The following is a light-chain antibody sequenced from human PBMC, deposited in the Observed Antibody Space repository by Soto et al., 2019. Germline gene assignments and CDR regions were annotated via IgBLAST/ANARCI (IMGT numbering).Light chain of an antibody. CDR2: DAS. CDR1: QSVSSS. Sequence: EIVLTQYPVTRSLSPGERATLSCRASQSVSSSLAWYQQKPGQAPRLLIYDASSRASGIPARFSGSGSGTDFTLTISSLENEDFAVYYCQQYGSSIRTFGQGTKVDIK. J-gene: IGKJ1*01. CDR3: QQYGSSIRT. V-gene: IGKV3-11*01.